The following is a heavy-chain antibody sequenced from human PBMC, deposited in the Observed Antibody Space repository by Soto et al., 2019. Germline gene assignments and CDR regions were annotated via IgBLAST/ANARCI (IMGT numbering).Heavy chain of an antibody. J-gene: IGHJ4*02. CDR3: ARGDPETYYFDY. Sequence: SETLSLTCTVSGGSISSGGYYWSWIRQHPGKGLEWIGYIYYSGSTYYNPSLKSRVTISVDTSKNQFSLKLSSVTAADTAVYYCARGDPETYYFDYWGQGTLVTVSS. V-gene: IGHV4-31*03. CDR1: GGSISSGGYY. CDR2: IYYSGST.